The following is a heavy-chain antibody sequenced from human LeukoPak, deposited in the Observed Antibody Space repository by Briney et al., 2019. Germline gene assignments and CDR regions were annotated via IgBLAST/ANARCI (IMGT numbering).Heavy chain of an antibody. CDR3: AKDWDHACSGGSCYEDI. Sequence: PGGSLRLSCAASGFTFSSYGMHWVRQAPGKGLEWVAVIRYDGSNKYYADSVKGRCTISRDNSKNTLYLQMNSLRAEDTAVYYCAKDWDHACSGGSCYEDIWGQGTMVTVSS. D-gene: IGHD2-15*01. V-gene: IGHV3-30*02. CDR1: GFTFSSYG. CDR2: IRYDGSNK. J-gene: IGHJ3*02.